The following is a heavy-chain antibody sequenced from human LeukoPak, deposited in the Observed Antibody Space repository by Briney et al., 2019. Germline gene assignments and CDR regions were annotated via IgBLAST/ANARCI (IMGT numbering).Heavy chain of an antibody. Sequence: ASVKVSCKASGYTFTGYYIHWVRQAPGQGLEWMGWINPNTGGTTYAQKFQGRVTMTRDTSISTAYMELSRLTSDDTAVYYCARALRSGGYREFDYWGQGTLVTVSS. J-gene: IGHJ4*02. V-gene: IGHV1-2*02. D-gene: IGHD1-26*01. CDR1: GYTFTGYY. CDR3: ARALRSGGYREFDY. CDR2: INPNTGGT.